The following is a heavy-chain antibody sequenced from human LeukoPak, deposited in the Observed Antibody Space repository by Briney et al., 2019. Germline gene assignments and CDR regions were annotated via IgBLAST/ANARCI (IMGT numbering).Heavy chain of an antibody. J-gene: IGHJ4*02. CDR1: GFTFSSYA. CDR2: ISGSGGST. D-gene: IGHD6-6*01. CDR3: AKVRVHSSSPLYY. Sequence: GSLRLSCAASGFTFSSYAMSWVRQAPGKGLEWVSAISGSGGSTYYADSVKGRFTISGDNSKNTLYLQMNSLRAEDTAVYYCAKVRVHSSSPLYYWGQGTLVTVSS. V-gene: IGHV3-23*01.